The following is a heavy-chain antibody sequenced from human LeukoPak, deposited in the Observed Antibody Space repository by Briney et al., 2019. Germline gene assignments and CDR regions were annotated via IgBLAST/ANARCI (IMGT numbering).Heavy chain of an antibody. J-gene: IGHJ1*01. CDR2: IYYSGST. D-gene: IGHD3-22*01. Sequence: SETLSLTCTVSGGSISSTSYYWGWIRQPPGKGLEWIGYIYYSGSTNYNPSLKSQVTISIDTSKSQFSLKLSSVTAADTAVYYCARDHYYDSSGYTFRHWGQGTLVSVSS. CDR1: GGSISSTSYY. CDR3: ARDHYYDSSGYTFRH. V-gene: IGHV4-61*01.